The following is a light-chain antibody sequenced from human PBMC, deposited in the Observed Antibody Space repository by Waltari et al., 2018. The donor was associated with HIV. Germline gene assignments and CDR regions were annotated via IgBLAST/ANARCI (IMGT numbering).Light chain of an antibody. CDR1: RSDVGTYNS. Sequence: QSALTQPASVSGSPGQSITPSCTGTRSDVGTYNSVSWYQQHPGKVPKLVIFDVTKRPSGVSDRFSGSKSGNTASLTISGLQAEDEADYYCCTYAVIVVFGGGTKLTVL. CDR3: CTYAVIVV. CDR2: DVT. V-gene: IGLV2-23*02. J-gene: IGLJ2*01.